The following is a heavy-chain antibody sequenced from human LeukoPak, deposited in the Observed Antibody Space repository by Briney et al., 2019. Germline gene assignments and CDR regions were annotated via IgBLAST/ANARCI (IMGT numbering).Heavy chain of an antibody. J-gene: IGHJ5*02. V-gene: IGHV4-39*07. CDR2: INHSGST. D-gene: IGHD3-22*01. CDR3: ARDVRITMTRFDP. Sequence: SETLSLTCTVSGGSISSSSYYWGWIRQPPGKGLEWIGEINHSGSTNYNPSLKSRVTISVDTSKNQFSLKLSSVTAADTAVYYCARDVRITMTRFDPWGQGTLVTVSS. CDR1: GGSISSSSYY.